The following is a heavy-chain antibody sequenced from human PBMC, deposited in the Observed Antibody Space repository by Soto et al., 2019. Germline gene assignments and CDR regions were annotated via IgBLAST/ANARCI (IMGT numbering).Heavy chain of an antibody. V-gene: IGHV3-48*01. J-gene: IGHJ4*02. CDR1: GFTFSSYS. CDR3: ASAPPPYCSGGSCYSGFDY. CDR2: ISSSSSTI. D-gene: IGHD2-15*01. Sequence: GGSLRLSCAASGFTFSSYSMNWVRQAPGKGLEWVSYISSSSSTIYYADSVKGRFTISRDNAKNSLYLQMNSLRAEDTAVYYCASAPPPYCSGGSCYSGFDYWGQGTPVTVSS.